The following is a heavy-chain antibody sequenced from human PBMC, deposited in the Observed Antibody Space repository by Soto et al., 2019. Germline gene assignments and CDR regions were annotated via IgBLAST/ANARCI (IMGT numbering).Heavy chain of an antibody. Sequence: LETLSLTCAGYGGSVRGYCWIWVRQTKGKGLEWIGEINHSGSTNYNPSLKSRVTISVDTSKNQFSLKLSSVTAADTAVYYCARGWDIVVVPAARVYNWFDPWGQGTLVTVSS. V-gene: IGHV4-34*01. CDR1: GGSVRGYC. CDR3: ARGWDIVVVPAARVYNWFDP. CDR2: INHSGST. J-gene: IGHJ5*02. D-gene: IGHD2-2*01.